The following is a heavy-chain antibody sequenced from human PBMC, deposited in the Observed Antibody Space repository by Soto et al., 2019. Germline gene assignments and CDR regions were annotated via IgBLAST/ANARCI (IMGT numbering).Heavy chain of an antibody. CDR3: AKRTGDRLMVYASYYYYYYMDV. Sequence: GGSLRLSCAASGFTFSSYAMSWVRQAPGKGLEWVSAISGSCGSTYYADSVKGRFTISRDNSKNTLYLQMNSLRAEDTAVYYCAKRTGDRLMVYASYYYYYYMDVWGKGTTVTVSS. D-gene: IGHD2-8*01. CDR2: ISGSCGST. V-gene: IGHV3-23*01. CDR1: GFTFSSYA. J-gene: IGHJ6*03.